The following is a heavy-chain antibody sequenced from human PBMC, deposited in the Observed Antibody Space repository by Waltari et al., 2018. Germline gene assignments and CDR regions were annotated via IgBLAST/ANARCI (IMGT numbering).Heavy chain of an antibody. D-gene: IGHD2-15*01. V-gene: IGHV3-7*01. Sequence: EVQLVESGGALVQPGGSLRPSCAASGFSFSHTWMNWVGQAPGKGLEWVANIKPDGSEESYVDSVKGRFTISRDNARNSLYLQMNSLRGEDTALYYCARDGVVHARDYWGQGTLVTVSS. J-gene: IGHJ4*02. CDR2: IKPDGSEE. CDR1: GFSFSHTW. CDR3: ARDGVVHARDY.